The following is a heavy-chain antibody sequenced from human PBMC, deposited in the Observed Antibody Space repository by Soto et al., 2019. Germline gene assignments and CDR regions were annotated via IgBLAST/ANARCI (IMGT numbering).Heavy chain of an antibody. D-gene: IGHD2-8*01. CDR2: ISYDGSNK. CDR3: ARDSVLMVYAILDYYYYYGMDV. CDR1: GFTFSSYA. J-gene: IGHJ6*02. Sequence: VGSLRLSCAASGFTFSSYAMHWVRQAPGKGLEWVAVISYDGSNKYYADSVKGRFTISRDNSKNTLYLQMNSLRAEDTAVYYCARDSVLMVYAILDYYYYYGMDVWGQGTTVTVSS. V-gene: IGHV3-30-3*01.